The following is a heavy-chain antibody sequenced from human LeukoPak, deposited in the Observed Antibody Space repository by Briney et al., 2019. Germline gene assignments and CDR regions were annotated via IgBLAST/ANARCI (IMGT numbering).Heavy chain of an antibody. D-gene: IGHD3-16*01. CDR3: AKVKGGYDAFDI. CDR2: VWYDGSNK. Sequence: GRSLRLSCAASGFTFSSYGMHWVRQAPGKGLEWVAVVWYDGSNKYYAVSVKGRFTISRDNSKNTLYLQMNSLRAEDTAVYYCAKVKGGYDAFDIWGQGTMVTVSS. J-gene: IGHJ3*02. CDR1: GFTFSSYG. V-gene: IGHV3-33*06.